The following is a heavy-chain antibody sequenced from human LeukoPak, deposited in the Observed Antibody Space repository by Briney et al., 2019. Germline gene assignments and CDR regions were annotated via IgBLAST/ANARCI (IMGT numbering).Heavy chain of an antibody. V-gene: IGHV4-34*01. J-gene: IGHJ6*03. D-gene: IGHD5-24*01. CDR3: ATKRATLGYYYYMDV. Sequence: PSETLSLTCAVYGGSFSGYYWSWIRQPPGKGLEWIGEINHSGSTNYNPSLKSRVTISVDTSKNQFPLKLSSVTAADTAVYYCATKRATLGYYYYMDVWGKGTTVTVSS. CDR1: GGSFSGYY. CDR2: INHSGST.